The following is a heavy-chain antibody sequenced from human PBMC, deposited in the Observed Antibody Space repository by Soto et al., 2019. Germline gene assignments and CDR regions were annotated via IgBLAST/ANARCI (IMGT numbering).Heavy chain of an antibody. CDR1: GFTSSSYD. V-gene: IGHV3-48*03. CDR2: ISSGGRII. Sequence: QPGGSLRLSCEASGFTSSSYDMNWVRQAPGKGLEWISYISSGGRIIKYADSVKGRFTISRDNAKNSLYLQMSSLRAEDTAMYYCAGSKVVIYSHTFHIWGQGTMVTVSS. CDR3: AGSKVVIYSHTFHI. D-gene: IGHD2-21*01. J-gene: IGHJ3*02.